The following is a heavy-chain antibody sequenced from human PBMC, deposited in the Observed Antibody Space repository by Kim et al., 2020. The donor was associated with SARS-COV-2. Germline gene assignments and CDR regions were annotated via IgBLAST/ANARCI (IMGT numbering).Heavy chain of an antibody. D-gene: IGHD6-13*01. CDR2: T. CDR3: AKGYSSSWFDS. J-gene: IGHJ5*01. V-gene: IGHV1-8*01. Sequence: TGDAQKFQGRVTMTRNTSISTAYLELSSLTCEDTAFYYCAKGYSSSWFDSWGQGTLVTVSS.